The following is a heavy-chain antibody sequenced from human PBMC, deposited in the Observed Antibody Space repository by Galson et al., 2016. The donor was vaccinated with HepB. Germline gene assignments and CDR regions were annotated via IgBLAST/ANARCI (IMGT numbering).Heavy chain of an antibody. J-gene: IGHJ4*02. CDR3: ARENWYYFDS. V-gene: IGHV1-18*01. Sequence: SVKVSCKASGYIFANYGVSWVRQAPGQGPEWMGWTSGNNDNTKYAQSLQGRVAMTTDTSTSTAYLQMDSLGAEDTAVYYCARENWYYFDSWGRGTLVTVSS. D-gene: IGHD1-1*01. CDR1: GYIFANYG. CDR2: TSGNNDNT.